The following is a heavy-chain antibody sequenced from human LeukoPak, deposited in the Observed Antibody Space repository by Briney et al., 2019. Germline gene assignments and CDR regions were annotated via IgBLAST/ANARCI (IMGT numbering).Heavy chain of an antibody. J-gene: IGHJ6*02. CDR2: INPNSGGT. CDR3: ARGGTYDFWSGYSLPYGMDV. CDR1: GYTFTGYY. Sequence: ASVKVSCKASGYTFTGYYMHWVRQAPGQGLEWMGWINPNSGGTNYAQKFQGRVTMTRDTSISTAYMELSRLRSDDTAVYYCARGGTYDFWSGYSLPYGMDVWGQGTTVTVSS. D-gene: IGHD3-3*01. V-gene: IGHV1-2*02.